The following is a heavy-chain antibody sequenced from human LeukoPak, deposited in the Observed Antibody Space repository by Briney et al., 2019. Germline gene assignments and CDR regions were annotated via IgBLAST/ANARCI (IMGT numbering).Heavy chain of an antibody. CDR3: ARSFLSFGYCSSTSCYRDMDV. D-gene: IGHD2-2*03. Sequence: ASVKVSCKASGYTFTSYDINWVRQATGQGLEWMGWMNPNSGNTGYAQKFQGRVTITRNTSISTAYMELSRLRSDDTAVYYCARSFLSFGYCSSTSCYRDMDVWGKGTTVTVSS. J-gene: IGHJ6*03. CDR1: GYTFTSYD. V-gene: IGHV1-8*03. CDR2: MNPNSGNT.